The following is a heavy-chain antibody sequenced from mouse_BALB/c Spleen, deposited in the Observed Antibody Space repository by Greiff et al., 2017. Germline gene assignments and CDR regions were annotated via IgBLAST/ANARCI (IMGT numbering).Heavy chain of an antibody. CDR3: ARGYGSSYFDY. V-gene: IGHV14-3*02. CDR1: GFNIKDTY. Sequence: VHVKQSGAELVKPGASVKLSCTASGFNIKDTYMHWVKQRPEQGLEWIGRIDPANGNTKYDPKFQGKATITADTSSNTAYLQLSSLTSEDTAVYYCARGYGSSYFDYWGQGTTLTVSS. CDR2: IDPANGNT. D-gene: IGHD1-1*01. J-gene: IGHJ2*01.